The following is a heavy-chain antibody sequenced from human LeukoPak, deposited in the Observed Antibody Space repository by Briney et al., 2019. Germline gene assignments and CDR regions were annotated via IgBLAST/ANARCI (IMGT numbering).Heavy chain of an antibody. D-gene: IGHD1-26*01. CDR2: ISSDGGST. CDR3: AKEGDSGSYDGYRYFDY. Sequence: PGGSLRLSCSVSGFTISSYAMHWVRQAPGKGLEYVSSISSDGGSTFYADSVKGRFTISRDNSKNTLYLQMNSLRAEDTAAYYCAKEGDSGSYDGYRYFDYWGQGTLVTVSS. CDR1: GFTISSYA. V-gene: IGHV3-64*04. J-gene: IGHJ4*02.